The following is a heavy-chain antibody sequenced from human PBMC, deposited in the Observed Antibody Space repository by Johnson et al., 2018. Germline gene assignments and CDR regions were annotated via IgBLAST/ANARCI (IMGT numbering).Heavy chain of an antibody. CDR1: GGSISSFY. Sequence: QVQLQESGPGLVKXSETLSLTCTVSGGSISSFYWSWLRQPPGKGLEGIGYIYYSGSPNYIPSLKSRVTMSVDTSKKQVSLKLSSVTAADTAVYYCARGPTVNHYYYGMDVWGQGTTVTVSS. D-gene: IGHD4-17*01. CDR3: ARGPTVNHYYYGMDV. J-gene: IGHJ6*02. CDR2: IYYSGSP. V-gene: IGHV4-59*01.